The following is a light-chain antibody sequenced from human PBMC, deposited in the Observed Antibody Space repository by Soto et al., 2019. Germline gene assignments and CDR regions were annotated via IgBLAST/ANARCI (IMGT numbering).Light chain of an antibody. CDR2: GAS. Sequence: EIVMTQSPATLSVSPGERATLSCRASQSVSSNLAWYQQKPGQSPRLLIYGASTRATGIPARFSGSGSGTEFTLTISSLQSEDFAVYYCQQYHNWPPTWTFGQGTKVDIK. CDR3: QQYHNWPPTWT. CDR1: QSVSSN. J-gene: IGKJ1*01. V-gene: IGKV3-15*01.